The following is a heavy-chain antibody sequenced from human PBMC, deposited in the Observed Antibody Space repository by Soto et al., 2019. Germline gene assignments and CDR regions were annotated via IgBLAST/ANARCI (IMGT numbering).Heavy chain of an antibody. CDR3: AREGEQFVTDY. CDR1: GFTFSSYV. V-gene: IGHV3-33*01. D-gene: IGHD6-6*01. Sequence: QVQLVESGGGVVQPGRSLRLSCAASGFTFSSYVMHWVRQAPGKGLQWVAAIWSDGSNKYYADSVKGRFTISRDNSKNTLYLQMNSLRAEDTAVYYCAREGEQFVTDYWGQGTLVTVSS. CDR2: IWSDGSNK. J-gene: IGHJ4*02.